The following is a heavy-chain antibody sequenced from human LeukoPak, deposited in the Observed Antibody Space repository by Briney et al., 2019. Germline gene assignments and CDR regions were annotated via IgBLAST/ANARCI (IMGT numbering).Heavy chain of an antibody. CDR3: ARGDTAMVFRR. Sequence: SETLSLTCTVSGGSISNYYWSWIRQPPGKGLEWIGYIYYSGSTNYNPSLKSRVTISVDTSKNQFSLKLSSVTAADTAVYYCARGDTAMVFRRWGQGTLVTVSS. V-gene: IGHV4-59*01. CDR2: IYYSGST. CDR1: GGSISNYY. D-gene: IGHD5-18*01. J-gene: IGHJ4*02.